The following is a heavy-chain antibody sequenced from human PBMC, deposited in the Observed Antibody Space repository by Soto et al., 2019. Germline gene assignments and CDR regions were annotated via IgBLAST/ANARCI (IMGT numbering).Heavy chain of an antibody. CDR3: ARDDPVGSWNAA. CDR2: IIPILGIA. Sequence: QVQLVQSGAEVKKPGSSVKVSCKASGGTFSSYTISWVRQAPGQGLEGMGRIIPILGIANYAQKFQGRITITADKSTSTAYMELSSLRSEDTAVYYCARDDPVGSWNAAWGQGTLVTVSS. V-gene: IGHV1-69*08. D-gene: IGHD1-1*01. CDR1: GGTFSSYT. J-gene: IGHJ5*02.